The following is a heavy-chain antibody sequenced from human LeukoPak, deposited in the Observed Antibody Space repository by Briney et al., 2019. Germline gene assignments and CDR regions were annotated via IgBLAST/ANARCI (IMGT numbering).Heavy chain of an antibody. V-gene: IGHV1-18*04. D-gene: IGHD5-24*01. Sequence: ASVKVSCKASGYIFTGYYMHWVRQAPGQGLEWMGWISAHNGNTNYAQKLLGRVIMTTDTSTSTAYMELRSLRSDDTAVYYCARESPRDYYFDYWGQGTLVSVSS. CDR2: ISAHNGNT. CDR3: ARESPRDYYFDY. J-gene: IGHJ4*02. CDR1: GYIFTGYY.